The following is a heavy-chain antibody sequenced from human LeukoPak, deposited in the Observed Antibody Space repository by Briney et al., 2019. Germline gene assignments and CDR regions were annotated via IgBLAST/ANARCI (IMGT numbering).Heavy chain of an antibody. V-gene: IGHV1-8*01. J-gene: IGHJ4*02. CDR1: GYTFTSYD. CDR2: MNPHSGNT. CDR3: AKDICSSTGCHEFDY. D-gene: IGHD2-2*01. Sequence: ASVKVSCKASGYTFTSYDINWVRQATGQGLEWMGWMNPHSGNTGYAQKFQGRVTMTRDMSTSTVYMELSSLRSEDTALYYCAKDICSSTGCHEFDYWGQGTLVTVSS.